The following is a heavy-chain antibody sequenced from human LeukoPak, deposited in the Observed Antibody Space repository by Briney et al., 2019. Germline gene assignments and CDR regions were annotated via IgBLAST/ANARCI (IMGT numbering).Heavy chain of an antibody. CDR2: ISGSGGSI. CDR3: AKDRGKQWPNWYFDV. D-gene: IGHD6-19*01. CDR1: GFTFNTYA. V-gene: IGHV3-23*01. Sequence: GGSLRLSCAPSGFTFNTYAMSCVRHAPEKGREWVSTISGSGGSIYYADPVKGQLTISRDNSKNTLYLQMSSLRAEDTAVYYCAKDRGKQWPNWYFDVWGRGTLVTVSS. J-gene: IGHJ2*01.